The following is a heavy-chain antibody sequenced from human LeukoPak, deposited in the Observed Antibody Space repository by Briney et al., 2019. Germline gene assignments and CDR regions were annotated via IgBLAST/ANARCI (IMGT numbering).Heavy chain of an antibody. D-gene: IGHD3-10*01. CDR2: FYNSGST. V-gene: IGHV4-59*01. Sequence: SETLSLTCTVSGGSISIYYWSWIRQPPGKSLEWLGYFYNSGSTDYNPSLRSRVTISVDTSKNQFSLKLSSLTAADTAVYHCARDRELGSWGQGILVTVSA. CDR3: ARDRELGS. CDR1: GGSISIYY. J-gene: IGHJ5*02.